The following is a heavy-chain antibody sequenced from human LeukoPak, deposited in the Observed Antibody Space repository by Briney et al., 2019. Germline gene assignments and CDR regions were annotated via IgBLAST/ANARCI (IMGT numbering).Heavy chain of an antibody. D-gene: IGHD2-15*01. V-gene: IGHV3-30*18. Sequence: GGSLRLSCAASGFTFSSYGMHWVRQAPGKGLEWVAVISYDGSNKYYADSVKGRFTISRDNSKNTLYLQMNSLRAEDTAVYYCAKDVRSGASDYWGQGTLVTVSS. J-gene: IGHJ4*02. CDR3: AKDVRSGASDY. CDR2: ISYDGSNK. CDR1: GFTFSSYG.